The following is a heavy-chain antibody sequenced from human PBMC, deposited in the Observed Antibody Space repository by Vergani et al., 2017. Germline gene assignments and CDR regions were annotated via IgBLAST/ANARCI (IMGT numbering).Heavy chain of an antibody. J-gene: IGHJ3*02. CDR1: GFTFDDYG. Sequence: EVQLVESGGGVVRPGGSLRLSCAASGFTFDDYGMSWVRQAPGKGLEWVSGINWNGGSTGYADSVKGRFTISRDNAKNSLYLQMNSLRDEDTAVYYCARFIRVATTATNDDAFDIWGQGTTVTVSS. CDR2: INWNGGST. CDR3: ARFIRVATTATNDDAFDI. V-gene: IGHV3-20*04. D-gene: IGHD5-12*01.